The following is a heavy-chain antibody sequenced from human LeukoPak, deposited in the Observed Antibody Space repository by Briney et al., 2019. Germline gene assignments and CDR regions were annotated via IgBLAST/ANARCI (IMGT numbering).Heavy chain of an antibody. D-gene: IGHD3-16*02. J-gene: IGHJ4*02. CDR1: GFTFSSYA. CDR2: ISGSGGST. CDR3: AKSTTSGDYVWGSYRSLDY. V-gene: IGHV3-23*01. Sequence: GGSLRLSCAASGFTFSSYAMSWVRQAPGKGLEWVSAISGSGGSTYYADSVKGRFTISRDNSKNTLYLQMNSLRAEDTAVYYCAKSTTSGDYVWGSYRSLDYWGQGTLVTVSS.